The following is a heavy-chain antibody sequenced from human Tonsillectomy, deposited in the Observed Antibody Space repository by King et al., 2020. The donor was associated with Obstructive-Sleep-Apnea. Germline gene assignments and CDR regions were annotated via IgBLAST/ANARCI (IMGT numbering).Heavy chain of an antibody. D-gene: IGHD3-10*01. CDR1: GFPFSSYD. Sequence: VQLVESGGGLVQPGGYLRLSCAASGFPFSSYDMHLVLQATGKGLKWFSAIGTAGDTYYPGSGEGRLTTTRENAKNSLYLQMNSLRAGDTAVYYCAREDFYGSGTMDVWGQGTTVTVSS. CDR3: AREDFYGSGTMDV. V-gene: IGHV3-13*01. CDR2: IGTAGDT. J-gene: IGHJ6*02.